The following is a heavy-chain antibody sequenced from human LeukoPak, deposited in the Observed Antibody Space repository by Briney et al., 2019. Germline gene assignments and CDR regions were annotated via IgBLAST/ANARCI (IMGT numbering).Heavy chain of an antibody. J-gene: IGHJ3*02. V-gene: IGHV4-34*01. CDR2: INHSGST. Sequence: KPSETLSLTCAVYGGSFSGYYWSWIRQPPGKGLEWIGEINHSGSTNYNPSLKSRVTISVDTSKNQFSLKLSSVTAADTAVYYCARHVDSGWYRGLDIWGQGTMVTVSS. CDR1: GGSFSGYY. D-gene: IGHD6-19*01. CDR3: ARHVDSGWYRGLDI.